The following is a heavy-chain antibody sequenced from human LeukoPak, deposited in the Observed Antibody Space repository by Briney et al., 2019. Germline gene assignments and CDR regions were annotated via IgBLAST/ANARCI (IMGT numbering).Heavy chain of an antibody. J-gene: IGHJ4*02. D-gene: IGHD2-2*01. Sequence: ASVKVSCKASGYTFTGYYMHWVRQAPGQGLEWMGWINPNSGGTNYAQKFQGWVTMTRDTSISTAYMELSRLRSDDTAVYYCARVVVPAAKGYFDYWGQGTLVTVSS. V-gene: IGHV1-2*04. CDR3: ARVVVPAAKGYFDY. CDR2: INPNSGGT. CDR1: GYTFTGYY.